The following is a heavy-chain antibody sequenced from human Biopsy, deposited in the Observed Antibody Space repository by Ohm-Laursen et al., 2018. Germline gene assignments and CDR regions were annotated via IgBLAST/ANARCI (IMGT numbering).Heavy chain of an antibody. V-gene: IGHV4-39*01. CDR1: GVAISNNNYY. Sequence: SQTLSFTCTVSGVAISNNNYYWGWIRQPPGKGLEWIGSIFYRGSTHYKPSLKSRVNISVDTSKNQFSLKLNSVTAADTAVYYCARDYDTSGYYYVSWGQGTLVTVSS. D-gene: IGHD3-22*01. CDR2: IFYRGST. CDR3: ARDYDTSGYYYVS. J-gene: IGHJ5*02.